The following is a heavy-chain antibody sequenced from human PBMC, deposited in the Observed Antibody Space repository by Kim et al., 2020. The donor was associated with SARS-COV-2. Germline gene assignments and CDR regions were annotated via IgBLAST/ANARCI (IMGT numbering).Heavy chain of an antibody. D-gene: IGHD3-10*01. CDR3: ARGGRIDGFDI. CDR1: GDSISSGGHY. J-gene: IGHJ3*02. V-gene: IGHV4-31*03. Sequence: SETLSLTCTVSGDSISSGGHYWSWIRQHPGKGLEWIGYIYYSGSTYYNPSLKSRVTISVDTSKTQFSLKLSSVTAADTAVYYCARGGRIDGFDIWGQGTMVTVSS. CDR2: IYYSGST.